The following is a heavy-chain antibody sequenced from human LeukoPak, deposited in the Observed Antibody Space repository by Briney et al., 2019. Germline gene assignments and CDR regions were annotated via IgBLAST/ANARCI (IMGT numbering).Heavy chain of an antibody. CDR3: ARDTDSSSHQRFDY. Sequence: ASVKVSCKASGYTFTSYDINWVRQATGQGLEWMGWMNPNSGNTGYAHKFQGRVTITADKSTSTAYMELSSLRSEDTAVYYCARDTDSSSHQRFDYWGQGTLVTVSS. D-gene: IGHD6-6*01. V-gene: IGHV1-8*01. J-gene: IGHJ4*02. CDR2: MNPNSGNT. CDR1: GYTFTSYD.